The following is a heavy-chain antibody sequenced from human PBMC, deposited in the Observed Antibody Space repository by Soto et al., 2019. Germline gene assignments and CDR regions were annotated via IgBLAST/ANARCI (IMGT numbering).Heavy chain of an antibody. CDR1: GGSFSSKA. CDR3: ARDRVMRGNSYYYGMDV. V-gene: IGHV1-69*12. CDR2: IIPILGTT. J-gene: IGHJ6*02. Sequence: QVQLVQSGAEVKKPSSSVKVSCKASGGSFSSKAISWVRQAPGQGLEWMGVIIPILGTTTYAQKFQGRVTITADESTTTAYMALSSLRSDDTAVYFCARDRVMRGNSYYYGMDVWGQGTTVTVSS. D-gene: IGHD2-8*01.